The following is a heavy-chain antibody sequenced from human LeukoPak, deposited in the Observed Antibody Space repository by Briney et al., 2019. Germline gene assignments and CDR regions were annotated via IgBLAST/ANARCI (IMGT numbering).Heavy chain of an antibody. CDR2: ISWNSGSI. J-gene: IGHJ4*02. CDR1: GFTFDDYA. CDR3: ARGEMGLGLDY. V-gene: IGHV3-9*03. Sequence: GGSLRLSCAASGFTFDDYAMHWVRQAPGKGLEWVSGISWNSGSIGYADSVKGRFTISRDNSKNTLYLQMGSLRAEDVAVYYCARGEMGLGLDYWGQGTLVTVSS. D-gene: IGHD6-19*01.